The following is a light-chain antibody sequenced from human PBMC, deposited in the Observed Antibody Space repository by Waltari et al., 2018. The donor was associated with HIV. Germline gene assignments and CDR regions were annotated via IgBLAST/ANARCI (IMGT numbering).Light chain of an antibody. J-gene: IGLJ1*01. CDR1: SGDVGGYNY. Sequence: QSALTQPASVSGSPGQSITIPCTGTSGDVGGYNYVSWYQQHPGKAPKLMIYEVSNRPSGVSNRFSGSKSGNTASLTISGLQAEDEADYYCCSYTGSSTRRPYVFGTGTKVTVL. CDR2: EVS. CDR3: CSYTGSSTRRPYV. V-gene: IGLV2-14*01.